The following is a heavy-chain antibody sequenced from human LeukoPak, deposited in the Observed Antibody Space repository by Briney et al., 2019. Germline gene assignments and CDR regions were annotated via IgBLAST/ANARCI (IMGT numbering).Heavy chain of an antibody. CDR1: GFTFSNYA. CDR3: AKGSPVLLWFGDHRFDY. V-gene: IGHV3-23*01. D-gene: IGHD3-10*01. J-gene: IGHJ4*02. Sequence: PGGSLRLSCAASGFTFSNYAVSWVRQAPGKGLEWVSAISGSASSTYHADSVKGRFTISRDNSKNTLYLQMNSLRADDTAVYYCAKGSPVLLWFGDHRFDYWGQGTLVTVSS. CDR2: ISGSASST.